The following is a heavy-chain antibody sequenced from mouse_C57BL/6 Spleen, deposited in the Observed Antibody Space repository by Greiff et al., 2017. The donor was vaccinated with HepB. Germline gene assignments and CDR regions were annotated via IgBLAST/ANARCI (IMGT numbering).Heavy chain of an antibody. CDR3: ARWGGSSHYYDD. CDR1: GYAFTNYL. J-gene: IGHJ2*01. CDR2: INPGSGGT. Sequence: QVQLQQSGAELVRPGTSVKVSCKASGYAFTNYLIEWVKQRPGQGLEWIGVINPGSGGTNYNEKFKGKATLTADKSSSTAYMQLSSLTSEDSAVYFCARWGGSSHYYDDWGQGTTLTVSS. D-gene: IGHD1-1*01. V-gene: IGHV1-54*01.